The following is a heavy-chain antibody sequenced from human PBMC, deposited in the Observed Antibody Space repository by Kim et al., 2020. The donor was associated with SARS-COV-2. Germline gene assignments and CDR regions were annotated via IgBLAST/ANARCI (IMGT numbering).Heavy chain of an antibody. D-gene: IGHD3-10*01. CDR2: ISVSGGTT. Sequence: GGSLRLSCAASGFTFSNYAMSWVRQAPGKGLEWVSAISVSGGTTSYTDSVKGRFTISRDSSKNTLYLQMNSLRAEDTAVYYCANLPMIRGVIMGGFYWGQGTLVTVSS. CDR1: GFTFSNYA. V-gene: IGHV3-23*01. CDR3: ANLPMIRGVIMGGFY. J-gene: IGHJ4*02.